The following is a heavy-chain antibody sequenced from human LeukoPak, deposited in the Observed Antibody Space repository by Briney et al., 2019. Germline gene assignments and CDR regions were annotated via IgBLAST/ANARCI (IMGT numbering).Heavy chain of an antibody. D-gene: IGHD3-3*01. CDR3: AAAGYYDFWSGYSTDV. CDR1: GFTFTSSA. V-gene: IGHV1-58*01. Sequence: GTSVKVSCKASGFTFTSSAVQWVRQARGQRLEWIGWIVVGSGNTNYAQKFQERVTITRDMSTSTAYMELSSLRSEDTAVYYCAAAGYYDFWSGYSTDVWGQGTTVTVSS. J-gene: IGHJ6*02. CDR2: IVVGSGNT.